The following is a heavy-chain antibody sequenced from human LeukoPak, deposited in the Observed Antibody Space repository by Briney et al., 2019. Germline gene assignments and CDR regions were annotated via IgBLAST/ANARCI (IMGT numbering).Heavy chain of an antibody. CDR1: GFTVSSNY. V-gene: IGHV3-66*02. CDR2: IYSGSST. J-gene: IGHJ4*02. CDR3: AIQSRIVGATPVFDY. D-gene: IGHD1-26*01. Sequence: PGGSLRLSCAASGFTVSSNYMIWLRQAPGKGLEGVSIIYSGSSTYYADSLKGLFTISNDNSKNTLYLQMNSLRAEDTAVYYCAIQSRIVGATPVFDYWGQGTLVTVSS.